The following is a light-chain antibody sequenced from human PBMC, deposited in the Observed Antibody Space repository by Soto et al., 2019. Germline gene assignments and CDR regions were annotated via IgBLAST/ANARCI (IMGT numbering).Light chain of an antibody. CDR2: DNT. V-gene: IGLV1-40*01. CDR3: QSYVNSLSAVV. Sequence: QSVLTKPPSVSGAPGQRVTISCTGGRSDIGAGYRVRWYQQVPGAAPKLLIYDNTNRPSGVSARFSASRSGTSASLAITGLQAEDGADYYCQSYVNSLSAVVFGGGTKLTVL. J-gene: IGLJ2*01. CDR1: RSDIGAGYR.